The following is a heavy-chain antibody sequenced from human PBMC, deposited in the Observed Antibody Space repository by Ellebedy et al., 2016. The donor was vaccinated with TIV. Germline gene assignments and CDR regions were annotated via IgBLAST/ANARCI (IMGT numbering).Heavy chain of an antibody. Sequence: GESLKISCEASGFTFNRYWMHWVRQVPGKGLVWVSHVNNDGISTTYADSVKGRFTISRDNTKNTVYLQMKTLRPEDPAVYYCARGVGGLDSWGQGTLVSVSP. CDR2: VNNDGIST. D-gene: IGHD3-16*01. CDR1: GFTFNRYW. CDR3: ARGVGGLDS. J-gene: IGHJ4*02. V-gene: IGHV3-74*01.